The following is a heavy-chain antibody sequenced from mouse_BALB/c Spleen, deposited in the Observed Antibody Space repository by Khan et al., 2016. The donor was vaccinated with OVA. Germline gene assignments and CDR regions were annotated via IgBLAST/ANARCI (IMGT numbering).Heavy chain of an antibody. J-gene: IGHJ4*01. CDR3: ARQPYYHYNVMDY. Sequence: QVQLKESGPGLVAPSQSLSITCTISGFSLTNYGVHWVRQPPGKGLEWLAVIWSDGSTTYNSALKSRLTITKVNSKSQVFLKMNSLQTDDTAIYVCARQPYYHYNVMDYWGQGTSVTVSS. V-gene: IGHV2-6-1*01. CDR1: GFSLTNYG. D-gene: IGHD2-10*01. CDR2: IWSDGST.